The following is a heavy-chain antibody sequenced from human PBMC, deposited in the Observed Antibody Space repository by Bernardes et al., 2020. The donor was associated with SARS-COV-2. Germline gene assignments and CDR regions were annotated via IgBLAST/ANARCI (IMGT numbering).Heavy chain of an antibody. J-gene: IGHJ4*02. CDR2: IYRGGRT. CDR1: GFTVRSNY. CDR3: ARRSTSNWSHDF. D-gene: IGHD6-13*01. V-gene: IGHV3-66*02. Sequence: GGSLRLSCAASGFTVRSNYMSWVRQAPGKGLEWVSVIYRGGRTYYADSVKGRFAISRDNSRNTLFLQMNSLRPEDTAVYYCARRSTSNWSHDFWGQGTLVTVSS.